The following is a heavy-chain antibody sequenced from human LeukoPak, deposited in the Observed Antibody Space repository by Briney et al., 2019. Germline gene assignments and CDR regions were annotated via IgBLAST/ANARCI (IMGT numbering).Heavy chain of an antibody. Sequence: SVKVSCKASGGTFSSYAISWGRQAPGQGLEWMGGIIPIFGTANYAQKLQGRVTITTDESTSTAYMELSSLRSEDTAVYYCASGGLAVAGGPSLLIFAYWGQGTLVTVSS. V-gene: IGHV1-69*05. D-gene: IGHD6-19*01. J-gene: IGHJ4*02. CDR2: IIPIFGTA. CDR1: GGTFSSYA. CDR3: ASGGLAVAGGPSLLIFAY.